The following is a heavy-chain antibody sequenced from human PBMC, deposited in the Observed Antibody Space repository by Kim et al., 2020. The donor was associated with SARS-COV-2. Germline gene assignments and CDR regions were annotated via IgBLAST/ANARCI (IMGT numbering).Heavy chain of an antibody. D-gene: IGHD4-17*01. V-gene: IGHV7-4-1*02. CDR1: GYTFTNYA. CDR2: IYTSTGNS. Sequence: ASVKVSCKASGYTFTNYAMIWVRQAPGQGLEWVGWIYTSTGNSMYAQGFTGRFVFSFDTSVSTAYQQISNLQAEDTGVYYCARGNYGVPDPWGQGTLVTVSS. J-gene: IGHJ5*02. CDR3: ARGNYGVPDP.